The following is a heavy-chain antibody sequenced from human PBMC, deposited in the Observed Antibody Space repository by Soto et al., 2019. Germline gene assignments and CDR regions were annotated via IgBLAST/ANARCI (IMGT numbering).Heavy chain of an antibody. CDR3: ARGSTDSYPGSRIFDF. CDR2: ITDTGGDA. J-gene: IGHJ4*02. D-gene: IGHD3-10*01. V-gene: IGHV3-23*01. Sequence: GGSLRLSCVASGLTFGSRAMTWVRQAPGEGLQWVSTITDTGGDAKYADSVRGRFVISRDNSKKTLYLQVTSLTAEDSAMYYCARGSTDSYPGSRIFDFWGRGTLVTVSS. CDR1: GLTFGSRA.